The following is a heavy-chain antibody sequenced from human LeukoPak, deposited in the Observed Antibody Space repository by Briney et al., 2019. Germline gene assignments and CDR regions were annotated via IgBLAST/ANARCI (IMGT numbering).Heavy chain of an antibody. CDR2: ISGSGGST. D-gene: IGHD7-27*01. CDR1: GYTLTELS. CDR3: AKDGLTGDYLFFDY. V-gene: IGHV3-23*01. Sequence: GASVKVSCKVSGYTLTELSMHWVRQAPGKGLEWVSAISGSGGSTYYANSVKGRFTISRDNSKNTLYLQMNSLRAEDTAVYYCAKDGLTGDYLFFDYWGQGTLVTVSS. J-gene: IGHJ4*02.